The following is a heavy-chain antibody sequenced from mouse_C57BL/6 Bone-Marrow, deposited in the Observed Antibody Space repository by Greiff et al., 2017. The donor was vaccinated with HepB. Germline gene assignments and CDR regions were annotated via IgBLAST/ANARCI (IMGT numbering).Heavy chain of an antibody. CDR3: ARQGCYYYGSSYVKYYYAMDY. V-gene: IGHV5-6*02. CDR2: ISSGGSYT. CDR1: GFTFSSYG. Sequence: DVMLVESGGDLVKPGGSLKLSCAASGFTFSSYGMSWVRQTPDKRLEWVATISSGGSYTYYPDSVKGRFTISRDNAKNTLYLQMSSLKSEDTAMYYCARQGCYYYGSSYVKYYYAMDYWGQGTSVTVSS. D-gene: IGHD1-1*01. J-gene: IGHJ4*01.